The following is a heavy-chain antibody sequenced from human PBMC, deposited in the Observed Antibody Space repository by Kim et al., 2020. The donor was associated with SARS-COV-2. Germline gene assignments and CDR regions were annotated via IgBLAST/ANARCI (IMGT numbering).Heavy chain of an antibody. CDR3: ARHLYSSGRISDY. V-gene: IGHV4-39*01. CDR1: GGSISSSSYY. D-gene: IGHD6-19*01. J-gene: IGHJ4*02. Sequence: SETLSLTCTVSGGSISSSSYYWGWIRQPPGKGLEWIGSIYYSGSTYYNPSLKSRVTISVDTSKNQFSLKLSSVTAADTAVYYCARHLYSSGRISDYWGQGTLVTVSS. CDR2: IYYSGST.